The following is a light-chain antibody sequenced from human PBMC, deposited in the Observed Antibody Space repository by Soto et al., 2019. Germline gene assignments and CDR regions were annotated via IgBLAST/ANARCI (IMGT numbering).Light chain of an antibody. CDR1: RSDIGASNS. CDR3: ISYKTDDTFV. Sequence: QSALTQPASVSGSPGQSITISCAGTRSDIGASNSVSWYQHLPGRPPTLIIYETTNRPSRVSERFSGSKTGDTASLTSSGLQADAEAEYFCISYKTDDTFVFGSGTKLTVL. CDR2: ETT. V-gene: IGLV2-14*01. J-gene: IGLJ1*01.